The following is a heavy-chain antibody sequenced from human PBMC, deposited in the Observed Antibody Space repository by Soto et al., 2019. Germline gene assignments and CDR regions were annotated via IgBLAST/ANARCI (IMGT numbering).Heavy chain of an antibody. CDR1: GGSISSYY. D-gene: IGHD3-16*01. V-gene: IGHV4-59*01. CDR2: IYYSGNS. Sequence: PSETLSLTCTVSGGSISSYYWSWIRQPPGKGLEWIGYIYYSGNSNYNPSLKSRVTISVDTSKNQFSLKLSSVTAADTAMYYCARDLEDGCNLGWFDPWGQGTLVTVSS. CDR3: ARDLEDGCNLGWFDP. J-gene: IGHJ5*02.